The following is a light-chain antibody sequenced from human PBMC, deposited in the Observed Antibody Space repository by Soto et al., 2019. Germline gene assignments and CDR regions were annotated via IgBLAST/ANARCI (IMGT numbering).Light chain of an antibody. J-gene: IGLJ2*01. V-gene: IGLV2-14*01. Sequence: QSALTQPRSVSGSPGQSVTISCTGTSSDIGDSNYVSWYQQHPGKAPKLLIYEVSNRPSGVSNRFSGSKSGNTASLTISGLQAEDEADYYCSSYTSSSTLLFGGGTKLTVL. CDR2: EVS. CDR3: SSYTSSSTLL. CDR1: SSDIGDSNY.